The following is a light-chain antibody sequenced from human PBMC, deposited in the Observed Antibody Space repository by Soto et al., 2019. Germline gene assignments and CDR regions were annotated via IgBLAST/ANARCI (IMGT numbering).Light chain of an antibody. J-gene: IGKJ1*01. V-gene: IGKV3-15*01. CDR2: GAS. Sequence: DMVMTQSPATLSVSPGERATLSCRASQSVSSSLAWYQQKPGRSPRLLIYGASTRAIGIPARFSGSGSGTELTLTISSLKYEDFEVYYCLQYNNWWTFGQGTKVDIK. CDR3: LQYNNWWT. CDR1: QSVSSS.